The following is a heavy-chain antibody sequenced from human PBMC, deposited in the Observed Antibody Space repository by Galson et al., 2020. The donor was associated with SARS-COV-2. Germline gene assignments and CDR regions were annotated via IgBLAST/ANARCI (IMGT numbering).Heavy chain of an antibody. CDR3: AKDYDGSGSYADAFDI. J-gene: IGHJ3*02. CDR1: GFTFSSYV. V-gene: IGHV3-23*01. D-gene: IGHD3-10*01. CDR2: ISGSGGST. Sequence: GESLKISCAASGFTFSSYVMSWVRQAPGKGLEWVSAISGSGGSTYYADSVKSRFTISRDNSKNTLYLQMNSLRTEDTAVYYCAKDYDGSGSYADAFDIWGQGTMVTVSS.